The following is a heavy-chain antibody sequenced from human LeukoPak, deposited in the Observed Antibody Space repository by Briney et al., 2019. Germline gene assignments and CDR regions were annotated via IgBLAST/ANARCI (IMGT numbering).Heavy chain of an antibody. CDR3: ARDGGPNMVRGVNSLGV. V-gene: IGHV4-59*01. Sequence: SETLSLTCTVSRGSISSYYWSWLRQPPGKGLEWIGYIYYSGSTNYNPSLKSRVTISVDTSKNQFSLKLSSVTAADTAVYYCARDGGPNMVRGVNSLGVWGKGTTVTVSS. CDR2: IYYSGST. J-gene: IGHJ6*04. CDR1: RGSISSYY. D-gene: IGHD3-10*01.